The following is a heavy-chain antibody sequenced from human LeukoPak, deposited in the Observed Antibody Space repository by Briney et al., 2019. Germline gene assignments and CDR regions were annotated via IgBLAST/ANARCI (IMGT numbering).Heavy chain of an antibody. J-gene: IGHJ6*02. CDR2: TSFDGSNK. CDR3: AREILYGLDI. D-gene: IGHD2/OR15-2a*01. Sequence: GGSLRLSCAASGFTFSSYAMHWVRQAPGKGLEWVAVTSFDGSNKFYADSVKGRFTISRDNSKTMLYLQMSSLRTEDTAVYYRAREILYGLDIWGQGTTVTVSS. CDR1: GFTFSSYA. V-gene: IGHV3-30-3*01.